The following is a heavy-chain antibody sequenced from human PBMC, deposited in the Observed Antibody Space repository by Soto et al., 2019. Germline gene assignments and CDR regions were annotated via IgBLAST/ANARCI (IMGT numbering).Heavy chain of an antibody. Sequence: QVQLVESGGGVVQPGRSLRLSCAASEFTFSDYAMHWVRQAPGKGLEWVAVISDDGDKVFYADSMKDRLTISRDNSKSTLFLPLSSLGPEDTALSYCARGHSHDSRGPHGHAFDIWGPGTLVTVSS. J-gene: IGHJ3*02. V-gene: IGHV3-30-3*01. CDR3: ARGHSHDSRGPHGHAFDI. CDR1: EFTFSDYA. D-gene: IGHD2-21*01. CDR2: ISDDGDKV.